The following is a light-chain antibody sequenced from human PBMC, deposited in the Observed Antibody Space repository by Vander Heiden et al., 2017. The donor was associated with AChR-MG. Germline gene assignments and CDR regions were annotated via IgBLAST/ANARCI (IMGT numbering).Light chain of an antibody. Sequence: QSVLTQPPSLSGTPPERVTISCSGSSSNIGKNTANWYQQLPGTAPRLLIYRGSQRPAGGPDRFSGSESGTSASLAINGLQSEDEADDDGSAWDDGLSAGVCGGGTKVT. CDR1: SSNIGKNT. V-gene: IGLV1-44*01. J-gene: IGLJ3*02. CDR3: SAWDDGLSAGV. CDR2: RGS.